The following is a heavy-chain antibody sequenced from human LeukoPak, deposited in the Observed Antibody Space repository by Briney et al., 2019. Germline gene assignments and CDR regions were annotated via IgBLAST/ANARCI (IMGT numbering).Heavy chain of an antibody. CDR1: GYTFTSYD. V-gene: IGHV1-8*01. CDR3: ARGYCSSTSCPLNY. D-gene: IGHD2-2*01. CDR2: MNPNSGNT. Sequence: APVKVSCKASGYTFTSYDINWVRQATGQGLEWMGWMNPNSGNTGYAQKFQGRVTMTRNTSISTAYMELSSLRSEDTAVYYCARGYCSSTSCPLNYWGQGTLVTVSS. J-gene: IGHJ4*02.